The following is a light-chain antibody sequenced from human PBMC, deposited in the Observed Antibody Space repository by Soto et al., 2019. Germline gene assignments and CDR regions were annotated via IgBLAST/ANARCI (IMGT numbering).Light chain of an antibody. J-gene: IGKJ4*01. CDR1: QTIYSN. CDR3: QRYNNWPLT. V-gene: IGKV3-15*01. CDR2: RAS. Sequence: IQMTQSPATLSVSPGERATLSCRASQTIYSNVAWYQQRPGQAPRLLIYRASARATGIPARFSGSGSGTEFTLTIGSLQSEDSAVYYCQRYNNWPLTFGGGTKVDIK.